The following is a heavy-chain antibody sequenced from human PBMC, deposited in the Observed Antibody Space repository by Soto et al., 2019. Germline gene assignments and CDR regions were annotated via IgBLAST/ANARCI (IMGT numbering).Heavy chain of an antibody. Sequence: QVQLQESGPGLVKPSQTLSLTCTVSGGSISSGGYYWTWIRQHPGKGLEWIGYNYYSGITYYNPSLKQRVTISLDTSKNQFSLKLSSVTAADTAVYYCARGSSIAGLYYGMDVWGQGTTVTVSS. D-gene: IGHD6-6*01. J-gene: IGHJ6*02. CDR2: NYYSGIT. CDR1: GGSISSGGYY. CDR3: ARGSSIAGLYYGMDV. V-gene: IGHV4-31*03.